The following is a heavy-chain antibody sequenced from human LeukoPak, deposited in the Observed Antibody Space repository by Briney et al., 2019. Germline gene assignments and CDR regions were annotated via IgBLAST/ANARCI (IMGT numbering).Heavy chain of an antibody. D-gene: IGHD2-8*01. J-gene: IGHJ4*02. Sequence: GGSLRLSCAASGFTFRNYWMSWVRQAPGKGLEWVASIHQHGNEKYFVDSVRGRFTISRDNAKNSLYLQMSSLRAEDTAVYYCATLNGPLFEYWGQGTLVTVSS. CDR2: IHQHGNEK. CDR3: ATLNGPLFEY. V-gene: IGHV3-7*01. CDR1: GFTFRNYW.